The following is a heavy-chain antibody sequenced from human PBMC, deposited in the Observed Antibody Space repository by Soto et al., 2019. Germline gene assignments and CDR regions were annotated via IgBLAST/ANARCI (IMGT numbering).Heavy chain of an antibody. CDR2: INAGNGNT. CDR1: GYTFTNYA. D-gene: IGHD3-22*01. J-gene: IGHJ4*02. CDR3: ARWNSGSDY. V-gene: IGHV1-3*05. Sequence: QVQLVQSGAEEKKPGASVKVSCKASGYTFTNYAMHWVRQAPGQGLEWMAWINAGNGNTRYSQKCQGRLTITRDTSASIAYMEVSSLRSEDTAVYYCARWNSGSDYWGQGTLVTVSS.